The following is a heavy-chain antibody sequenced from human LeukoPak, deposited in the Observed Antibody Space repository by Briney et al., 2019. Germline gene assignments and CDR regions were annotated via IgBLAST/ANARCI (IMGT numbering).Heavy chain of an antibody. CDR2: ISYDGSNK. V-gene: IGHV3-30-3*01. Sequence: GGSLRLSCAASGFTFSSYAMHWVRQAPGKGLEWVAVISYDGSNKYYADSVKGRFTISRDNSKNTLYLQMNSLRAEDTAVYYCARGSIAARRAQLGYWGQGTLVTVSS. CDR3: ARGSIAARRAQLGY. D-gene: IGHD6-6*01. CDR1: GFTFSSYA. J-gene: IGHJ4*02.